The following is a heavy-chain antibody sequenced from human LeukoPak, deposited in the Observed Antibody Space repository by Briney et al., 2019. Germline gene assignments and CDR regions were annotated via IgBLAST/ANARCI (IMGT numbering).Heavy chain of an antibody. CDR1: GGSISSSSYY. Sequence: SETLSLTCTVSGGSISSSSYYWGWIRQPPGKGLEWIGSIYYSGSTYYNPSLKSRVTISVDTSKNQFSLKLSSVTAADTAVYYCARRMTKPGAFDIWGQGTMVTVSS. D-gene: IGHD1-14*01. CDR2: IYYSGST. V-gene: IGHV4-39*01. CDR3: ARRMTKPGAFDI. J-gene: IGHJ3*02.